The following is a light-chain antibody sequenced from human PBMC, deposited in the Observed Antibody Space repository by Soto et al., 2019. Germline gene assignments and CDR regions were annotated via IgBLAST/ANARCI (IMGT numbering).Light chain of an antibody. J-gene: IGKJ2*01. CDR1: QTIDNW. Sequence: DIQMTQSPSTLSASVGDRVTITCRASQTIDNWLAWYQQKPGEAPKLLIHQTSTLESGVPSRFSGSGSGTDFTLTISGLQPEAFATSFYQRFEYFGQSTELEIK. CDR3: QRFEY. V-gene: IGKV1-5*03. CDR2: QTS.